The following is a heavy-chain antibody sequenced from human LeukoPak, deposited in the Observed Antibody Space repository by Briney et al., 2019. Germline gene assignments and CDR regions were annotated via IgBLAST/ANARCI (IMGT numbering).Heavy chain of an antibody. CDR3: ARDAFYYYDSSGYNDY. CDR2: ISAYNGNT. D-gene: IGHD3-22*01. J-gene: IGHJ4*02. Sequence: ASVKVSCKASGYTFTSYGISWVRQAPGHGLEWMGWISAYNGNTNYAQKLQGRVTMTTDTSTSTAYMELRSLRSDDTAVYYCARDAFYYYDSSGYNDYWGQGTLVTVSS. V-gene: IGHV1-18*01. CDR1: GYTFTSYG.